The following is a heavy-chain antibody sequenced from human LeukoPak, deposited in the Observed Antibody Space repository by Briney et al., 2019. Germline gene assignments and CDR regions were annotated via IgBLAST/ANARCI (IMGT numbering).Heavy chain of an antibody. CDR3: ARGGSSFYGYHNWFDP. J-gene: IGHJ5*02. CDR2: VDKSGST. Sequence: SETLSLTCSVSGDSIRNYYWSWIRQSPGKGLEWIGYVDKSGSTNYNPSFKSRVIVSSDTSRNEFSLNLNSVTAADTAIYYCARGGSSFYGYHNWFDPWGQGTRVTVSS. D-gene: IGHD2-2*01. CDR1: GDSIRNYY. V-gene: IGHV4-59*01.